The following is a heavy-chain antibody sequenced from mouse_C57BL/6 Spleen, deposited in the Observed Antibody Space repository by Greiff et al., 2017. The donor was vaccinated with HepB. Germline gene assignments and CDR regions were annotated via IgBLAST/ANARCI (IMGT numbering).Heavy chain of an antibody. Sequence: VQLQQSGAELVKPGASVKLSCTASGFNINDYYMHWVKQRTEQGLEWIGRIDPEDGETKDAPKFQGKATITADTSSNTAYLQLSSLTSEDTAVYYCARSRYYGSSWYFDGWGTGTTVTVAS. CDR2: IDPEDGET. CDR3: ARSRYYGSSWYFDG. V-gene: IGHV14-2*01. D-gene: IGHD1-1*01. CDR1: GFNINDYY. J-gene: IGHJ1*03.